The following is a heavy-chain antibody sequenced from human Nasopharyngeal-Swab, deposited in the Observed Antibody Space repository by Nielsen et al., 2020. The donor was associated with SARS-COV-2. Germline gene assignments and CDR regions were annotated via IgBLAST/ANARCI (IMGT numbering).Heavy chain of an antibody. CDR2: IRYDGSNK. CDR3: AKDGAYDTMIVVVIKGPGCDI. J-gene: IGHJ3*02. V-gene: IGHV3-30*02. D-gene: IGHD3-22*01. Sequence: GGSLRLSCAPSGFTFSSFVIHWVRQAPGKGLEWVAFIRYDGSNKYYADSVKGRFTISRDNSKNTLYLQMNSLRAEDTAVYYCAKDGAYDTMIVVVIKGPGCDIWGQGTMVTVSS. CDR1: GFTFSSFV.